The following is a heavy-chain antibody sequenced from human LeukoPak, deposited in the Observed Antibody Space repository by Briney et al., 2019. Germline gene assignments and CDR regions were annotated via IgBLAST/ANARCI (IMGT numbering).Heavy chain of an antibody. CDR3: ARSPPYFYGSATYLDY. Sequence: SETLSLTCTVSGGSIRSTSSYWAWLRQPPGKGLEWIGSIYYSGNTYYNPSLKSRVTISVDTSKNQFSLKLSSVTAADTAMYYCARSPPYFYGSATYLDYWGQGTLVTVSS. CDR2: IYYSGNT. V-gene: IGHV4-39*07. D-gene: IGHD3-10*01. CDR1: GGSIRSTSSY. J-gene: IGHJ4*02.